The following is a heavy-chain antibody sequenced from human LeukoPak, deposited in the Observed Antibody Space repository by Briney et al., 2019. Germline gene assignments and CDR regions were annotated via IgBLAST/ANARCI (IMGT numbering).Heavy chain of an antibody. CDR1: SYSISSGFY. J-gene: IGHJ3*01. Sequence: SETLSLTCTVSSYSISSGFYWGWIRQPPGKGLEWIGSIYRSGSTSYNPSLKSRVTISMETSKNQFSLNLISMTAADTAVYYCTRATGIAAAGIVDAFDAWGQGTLVTVSS. D-gene: IGHD6-25*01. CDR2: IYRSGST. CDR3: TRATGIAAAGIVDAFDA. V-gene: IGHV4-38-2*02.